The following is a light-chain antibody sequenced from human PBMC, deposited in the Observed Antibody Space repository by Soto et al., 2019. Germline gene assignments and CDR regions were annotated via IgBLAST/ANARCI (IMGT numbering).Light chain of an antibody. CDR2: GAS. Sequence: EIVLTQSPGTLSLSPGERATLSCRASQSVSSSYLAWYQQKPGQAPRLLIYGASSRATGIPVRFSGSGSETEFTLTIRSLQSEDSALYYCHQYNNWPWTFGQGTKV. V-gene: IGKV3-20*01. CDR1: QSVSSSY. J-gene: IGKJ1*01. CDR3: HQYNNWPWT.